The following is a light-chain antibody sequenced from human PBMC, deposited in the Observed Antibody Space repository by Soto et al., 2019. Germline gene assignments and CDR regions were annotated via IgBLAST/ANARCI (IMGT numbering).Light chain of an antibody. CDR1: QSVSSN. V-gene: IGKV3-15*01. CDR3: QYYGDSQT. CDR2: GAS. J-gene: IGKJ1*01. Sequence: EIVMTQSPATLSLSPGEKATLSCSASQSVSSNLAWYQQKPGQAPRLIIYGASTRATGIPARFSGSGCGKEFTLTISRLPYEDSAVYYCQYYGDSQTFGQGTKVDIK.